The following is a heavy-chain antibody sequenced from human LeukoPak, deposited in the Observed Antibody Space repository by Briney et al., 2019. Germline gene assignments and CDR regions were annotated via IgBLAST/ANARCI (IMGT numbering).Heavy chain of an antibody. V-gene: IGHV4-39*01. CDR1: GVSISSSSYY. Sequence: SETLSLTCTVSGVSISSSSYYWGWIRQPPGKGLEWIGSIYYSGSTYYNPSLKSRVTMSVDTSKRQFSLKLSSVTAADTAMYYCARHVNSYFYYMDVWGKGTTVTISS. CDR3: ARHVNSYFYYMDV. J-gene: IGHJ6*03. CDR2: IYYSGST.